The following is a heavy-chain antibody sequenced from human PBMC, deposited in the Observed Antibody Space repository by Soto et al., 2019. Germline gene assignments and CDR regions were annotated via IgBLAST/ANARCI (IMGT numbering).Heavy chain of an antibody. CDR1: GFTFSSYA. D-gene: IGHD6-19*01. V-gene: IGHV3-30-3*01. CDR2: ISYDGSNK. J-gene: IGHJ6*02. CDR3: ARVNSVAVVPYYYYGMDV. Sequence: GGSLRLSCAASGFTFSSYAMHWVRQAPGKGLEWVAVISYDGSNKYYADSVKGRFTISRDNSKNTLYLQMNSLRAEDTAVYYCARVNSVAVVPYYYYGMDVWGQGTTVTVSS.